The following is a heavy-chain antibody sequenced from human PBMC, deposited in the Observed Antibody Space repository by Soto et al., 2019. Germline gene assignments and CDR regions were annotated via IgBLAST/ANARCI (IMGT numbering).Heavy chain of an antibody. D-gene: IGHD3-16*01. J-gene: IGHJ3*02. Sequence: GGSLRLSCVASGFPFSSYAMSWVRQTPGKGLEWVSGISGSGGRTYYADSVKGRFTISRGNSNNTLSLQMHILRVEDTAVYFCAKGGYYSLFDIWGQGTMVTVPS. V-gene: IGHV3-23*01. CDR3: AKGGYYSLFDI. CDR2: ISGSGGRT. CDR1: GFPFSSYA.